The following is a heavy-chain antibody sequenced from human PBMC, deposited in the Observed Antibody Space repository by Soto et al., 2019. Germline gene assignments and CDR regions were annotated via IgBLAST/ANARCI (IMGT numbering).Heavy chain of an antibody. Sequence: ASVKVSCKASGYTFTGCYMHWVRQAPGQGLEWMGWINPNNGGTNYAQKFQGRVTMTTDTSTSTAYMELSSLRSDDTAVYYCARDERISVYFYGGYHHQFDYCAQ. J-gene: IGHJ4*02. CDR3: ARDERISVYFYGGYHHQFDY. CDR1: GYTFTGCY. D-gene: IGHD5-12*01. CDR2: INPNNGGT. V-gene: IGHV1-2*02.